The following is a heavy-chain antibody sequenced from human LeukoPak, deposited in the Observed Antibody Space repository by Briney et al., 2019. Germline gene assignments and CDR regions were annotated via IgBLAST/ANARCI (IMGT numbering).Heavy chain of an antibody. V-gene: IGHV4-34*01. D-gene: IGHD2-15*01. CDR3: ASHRGYFRARFDY. Sequence: SETLSLTCAVYGGSFSGYYWSWIRQPPGKGLEWIGEINHSGSTNYNPSLKSRVTISVDTSKNQFSLKLSSVTAAGTAVYYCASHRGYFRARFDYWGQGSLVTVSS. J-gene: IGHJ4*02. CDR1: GGSFSGYY. CDR2: INHSGST.